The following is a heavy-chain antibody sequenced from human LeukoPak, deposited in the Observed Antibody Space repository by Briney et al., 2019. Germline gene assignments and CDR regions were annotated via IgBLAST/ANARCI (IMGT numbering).Heavy chain of an antibody. V-gene: IGHV4-59*01. CDR2: IYYSGST. Sequence: PSETLSLTCTVSGGSISSYYWGWIRQPPGKGLEWIGYIYYSGSTNYNPSLKSRVTISVDTSKNQFSLKLSSVNAADTAVYYCARERSGSYPPYYFDYWGQGALVTVSS. CDR3: ARERSGSYPPYYFDY. J-gene: IGHJ4*02. CDR1: GGSISSYY. D-gene: IGHD1-26*01.